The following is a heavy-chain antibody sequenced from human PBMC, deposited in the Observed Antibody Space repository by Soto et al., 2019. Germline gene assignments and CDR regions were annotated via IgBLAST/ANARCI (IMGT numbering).Heavy chain of an antibody. CDR2: IWYDGSNK. CDR3: ARSGG. J-gene: IGHJ4*02. V-gene: IGHV3-33*01. D-gene: IGHD6-19*01. CDR1: GFPFSSYA. Sequence: QVQLVESGGGVVQPGRSLRLSCAASGFPFSSYAMHWVRQASDKGLEWVAVIWYDGSNKYYADSVKGRFTISRDNSKNRPYVKMDSLRADDTAVYYCARSGGWGQGTLVTVSS.